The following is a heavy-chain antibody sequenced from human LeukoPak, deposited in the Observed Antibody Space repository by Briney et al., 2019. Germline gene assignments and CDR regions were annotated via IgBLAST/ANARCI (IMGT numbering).Heavy chain of an antibody. D-gene: IGHD6-13*01. CDR3: AKGRWYSSSWYSDY. CDR1: GFTFSSYG. Sequence: GGSLRLSCAASGFTFSSYGMHWVREAPGKGLEWVAVISYDGSNKYYADSVRGPFTISRENSKNTLYLQMNSLRAEDTAVYYCAKGRWYSSSWYSDYWGQGTLVTVSS. J-gene: IGHJ4*02. V-gene: IGHV3-30*18. CDR2: ISYDGSNK.